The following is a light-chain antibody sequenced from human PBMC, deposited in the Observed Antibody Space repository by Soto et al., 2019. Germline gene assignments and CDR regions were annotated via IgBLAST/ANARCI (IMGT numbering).Light chain of an antibody. CDR1: QSIHSH. CDR2: QTS. J-gene: IGKJ5*01. CDR3: QQSYSTPIT. V-gene: IGKV1-39*01. Sequence: DIQMPQSPDSLSASVGDRVTISCRASQSIHSHLAWYHQKPGKAPRLLIYQTSTLQGGVPSRFSGSGSGTDFTLTISSLQPEDFATYYCQQSYSTPITLGQGTRLEIK.